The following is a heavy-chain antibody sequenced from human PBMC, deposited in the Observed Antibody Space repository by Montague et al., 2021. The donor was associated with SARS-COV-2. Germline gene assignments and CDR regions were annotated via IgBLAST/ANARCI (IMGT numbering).Heavy chain of an antibody. CDR1: GGPISSGRYY. J-gene: IGHJ6*02. CDR3: ARGGYYDSSGYSLLYYYYGMDV. D-gene: IGHD3-22*01. CDR2: IYYSGST. V-gene: IGHV4-31*03. Sequence: TLSLTCTVSGGPISSGRYYWSWIRQHPGKGLEWIGYIYYSGSTYYNPSLKSRVTISVDTSKNQFSLKLSSVTAADTAVYYCARGGYYDSSGYSLLYYYYGMDVWGQGTTVTVSS.